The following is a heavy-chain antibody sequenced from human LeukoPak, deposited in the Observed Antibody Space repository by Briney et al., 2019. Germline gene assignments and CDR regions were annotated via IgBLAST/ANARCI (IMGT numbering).Heavy chain of an antibody. D-gene: IGHD6-25*01. Sequence: GGSLRLSCAASGFTFSSYEMNWVRQAPGKGLEWVSYIGNSGRTIYYADSLKGRFTISRDNAKNTLYLQMNSLRADDTAVYYCTGQRLTGGYWGEGTLVTVSS. CDR1: GFTFSSYE. CDR2: IGNSGRTI. J-gene: IGHJ1*01. CDR3: TGQRLTGGY. V-gene: IGHV3-48*03.